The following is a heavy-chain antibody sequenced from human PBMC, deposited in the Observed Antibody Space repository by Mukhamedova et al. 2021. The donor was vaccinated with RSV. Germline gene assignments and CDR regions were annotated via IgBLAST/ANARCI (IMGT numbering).Heavy chain of an antibody. CDR2: ISSSGSYI. D-gene: IGHD3-10*01. Sequence: QSTWEGLEWVSSISSSGSYIYYADSVKGRFTISRDNAKNSLFLQMNSLRAEDTAVYYCARDNPLLKYDYGSGWGWSFDYWGQGTLVSASS. V-gene: IGHV3-21*06. CDR3: ARDNPLLKYDYGSGWGWSFDY. J-gene: IGHJ4*02.